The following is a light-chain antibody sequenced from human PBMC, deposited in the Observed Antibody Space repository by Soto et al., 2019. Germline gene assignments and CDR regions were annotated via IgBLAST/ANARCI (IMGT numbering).Light chain of an antibody. CDR2: GAS. J-gene: IGKJ2*01. CDR3: QQYCSSPSYT. CDR1: QSVSSSY. Sequence: EIVLTQSPGTLSWSPGERATLSCRASQSVSSSYLAWYQQQPGQAPRHLIYGASSRAAGSPDRFSGSGSGTDFALTISRLEPEDYAVYYCQQYCSSPSYTFGQGTKLEIK. V-gene: IGKV3-20*01.